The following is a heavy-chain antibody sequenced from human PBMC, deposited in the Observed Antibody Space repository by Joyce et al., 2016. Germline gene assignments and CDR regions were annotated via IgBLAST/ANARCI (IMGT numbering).Heavy chain of an antibody. CDR1: GGSFSGYF. CDR3: ARSSRRSWFDP. CDR2: INHSGST. J-gene: IGHJ5*02. V-gene: IGHV4-34*02. Sequence: QVQLQQWGAGLLKPPETLSLTCGVYGGSFSGYFWAWIRQPPGKGLEWIGEINHSGSTNDNPSLKSRVTISVDTSKNQFSLNLSSVTAADTAVYYCARSSRRSWFDPWGQGTLVIVSS.